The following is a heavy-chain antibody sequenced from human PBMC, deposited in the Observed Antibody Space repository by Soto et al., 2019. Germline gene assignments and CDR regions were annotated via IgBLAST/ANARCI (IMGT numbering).Heavy chain of an antibody. D-gene: IGHD2-15*01. CDR1: GFTFSSYS. CDR2: ISSSSSYI. J-gene: IGHJ3*02. Sequence: GGSLRLSCAASGFTFSSYSMNWVRQAPGKGLEWVSSISSSSSYIYYADSVKGRFTISRDNAKNSLYLQMNSLRAEDTAVYYCATPYCSGGSCRRAFYIWGQGTMVTVSS. V-gene: IGHV3-21*01. CDR3: ATPYCSGGSCRRAFYI.